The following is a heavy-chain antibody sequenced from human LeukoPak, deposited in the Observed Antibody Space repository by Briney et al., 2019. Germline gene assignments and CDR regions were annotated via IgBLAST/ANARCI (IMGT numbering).Heavy chain of an antibody. Sequence: PGGSLRLSCEASGFNFSSHSINWVRQAPGKGLEWVSYISISSRTIYYADSVKGRFTISRDNAKNSLYLQMNSLRAEDTAVYYCARKDGTTFDYWGQGTLVTVSS. CDR3: ARKDGTTFDY. CDR1: GFNFSSHS. J-gene: IGHJ4*02. D-gene: IGHD1-7*01. CDR2: ISISSRTI. V-gene: IGHV3-48*01.